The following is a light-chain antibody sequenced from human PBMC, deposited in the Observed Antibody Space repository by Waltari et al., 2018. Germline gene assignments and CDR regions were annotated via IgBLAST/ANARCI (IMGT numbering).Light chain of an antibody. V-gene: IGKV1-5*03. Sequence: TCWASQSISSWLAWYQQKPGKAPKLLIYKASTLESGVPSRFSGSGSGTEFTLTISSLQPDDFATYYCQQYNSYVLTFGGGTKVEIK. J-gene: IGKJ4*01. CDR3: QQYNSYVLT. CDR1: QSISSW. CDR2: KAS.